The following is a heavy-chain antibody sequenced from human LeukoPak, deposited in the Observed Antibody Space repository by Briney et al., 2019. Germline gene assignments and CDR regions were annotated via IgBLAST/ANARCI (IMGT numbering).Heavy chain of an antibody. CDR3: ARLVCGSGSHDY. CDR1: GGSISSYY. D-gene: IGHD3-10*01. CDR2: IYYSGST. J-gene: IGHJ4*02. V-gene: IGHV4-59*01. Sequence: SETLSLTCTVSGGSISSYYWSWIRQPPGKGLEWIGYIYYSGSTNYNPSLKSRVTISVDTSKNQFSLKLSSVTAADTAVYYCARLVCGSGSHDYWGQGTLVTVSS.